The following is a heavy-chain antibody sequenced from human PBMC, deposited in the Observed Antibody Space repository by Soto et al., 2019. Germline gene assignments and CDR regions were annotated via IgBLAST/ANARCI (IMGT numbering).Heavy chain of an antibody. Sequence: EVQLVESGGGLVQPGGSLRISCAASGFTVSSNYMTWVRQAPGKGLEWVSVLFYGGSTYYADSVKGRFTISRDDSKNMLYLQMDRLRAEDTALYYCATTGMGVTFYYYYYGMDVWGQGTTVTVSS. D-gene: IGHD1-26*01. V-gene: IGHV3-66*01. CDR1: GFTVSSNY. CDR2: LFYGGST. J-gene: IGHJ6*02. CDR3: ATTGMGVTFYYYYYGMDV.